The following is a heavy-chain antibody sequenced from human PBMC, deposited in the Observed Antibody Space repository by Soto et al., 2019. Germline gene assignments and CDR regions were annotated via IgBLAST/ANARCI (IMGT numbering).Heavy chain of an antibody. CDR3: ARVKEDHYTEYFDY. Sequence: GESLKISCKGSGYSFTSYLICWVRQMPGKGLEWMGIIYPGDSDTRYSPSFQGQVTISADKSISTAYLQWSSLKASDTAMYYCARVKEDHYTEYFDYWGQGTLVPVSS. CDR2: IYPGDSDT. CDR1: GYSFTSYL. V-gene: IGHV5-51*01. J-gene: IGHJ4*02. D-gene: IGHD4-4*01.